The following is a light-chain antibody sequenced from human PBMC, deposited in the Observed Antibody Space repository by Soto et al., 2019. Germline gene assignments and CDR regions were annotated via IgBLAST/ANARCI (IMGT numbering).Light chain of an antibody. Sequence: EIVLTQSPGTLSLSAGERATLSCRASQSIPTSYLSWYQKKPGQAPRLLIYGTSTRATGIPDRFSGGGSGTDFILTISGLEPEDFAVYYSQLYGYSPRFTFGQGTKVEIK. CDR2: GTS. J-gene: IGKJ2*01. V-gene: IGKV3-20*01. CDR3: QLYGYSPRFT. CDR1: QSIPTSY.